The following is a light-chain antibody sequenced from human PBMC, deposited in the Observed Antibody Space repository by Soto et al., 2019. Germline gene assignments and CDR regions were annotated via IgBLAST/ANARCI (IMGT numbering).Light chain of an antibody. Sequence: DIQMTQSPSSLSASVGDRVTITCRASQSISVSLNWYQQKSGKAPKLLIFAASSLQSGVPSSFSGSGSGTDFTLTISSLQPDDFATYYCQQSYSTPYTFGQGTKVDIK. J-gene: IGKJ2*01. CDR1: QSISVS. CDR3: QQSYSTPYT. CDR2: AAS. V-gene: IGKV1-39*01.